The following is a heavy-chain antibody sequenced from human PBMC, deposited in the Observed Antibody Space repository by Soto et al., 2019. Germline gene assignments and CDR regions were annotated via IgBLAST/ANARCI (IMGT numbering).Heavy chain of an antibody. CDR1: GDSGSSNSAA. V-gene: IGHV6-1*01. Sequence: SQTLSLTCAISGDSGSSNSAAWNWIRQSPSRGLEWLGRTYYRSKWYNDYAVSVKSRITINPDTSKNQFSLQLNSVTPEDTAVYYCARDVGIAARTYYYYYGMDVWGQGTTVTVSS. CDR2: TYYRSKWYN. CDR3: ARDVGIAARTYYYYYGMDV. D-gene: IGHD6-6*01. J-gene: IGHJ6*02.